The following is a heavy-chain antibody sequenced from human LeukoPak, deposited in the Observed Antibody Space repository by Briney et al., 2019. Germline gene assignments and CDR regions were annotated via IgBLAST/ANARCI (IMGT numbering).Heavy chain of an antibody. CDR1: GGSISSSNW. J-gene: IGHJ4*02. V-gene: IGHV4-4*02. D-gene: IGHD6-19*01. Sequence: SETLSLTCAVSGGSISSSNWWTWVRQPPGKGLEWIGEIYHSGSINYNPSLKSRVTISVDKSKNQFSLKLSSVTAADTAVYYCARAGYSSGWYYDYWGQGTLVTVSS. CDR2: IYHSGSI. CDR3: ARAGYSSGWYYDY.